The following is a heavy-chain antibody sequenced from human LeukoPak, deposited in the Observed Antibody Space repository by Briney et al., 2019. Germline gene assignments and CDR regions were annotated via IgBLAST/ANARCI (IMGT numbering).Heavy chain of an antibody. CDR3: AHRGYCAGDCYSHFDY. CDR2: IYWDDDK. Sequence: SGPTLVNPTQTLTLTCTFSGFSLRTPGVGVGWIRQPPGKALEWLALIYWDDDKRYSPSLKSRLTITKDTSKNQVVLTMTNMDPVDTATYYCAHRGYCAGDCYSHFDYWGQGTLVTVSS. CDR1: GFSLRTPGVG. V-gene: IGHV2-5*02. J-gene: IGHJ4*02. D-gene: IGHD2-21*02.